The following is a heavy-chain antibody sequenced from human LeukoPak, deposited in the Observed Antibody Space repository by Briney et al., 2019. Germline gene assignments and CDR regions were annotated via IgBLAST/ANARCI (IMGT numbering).Heavy chain of an antibody. CDR1: GGSINIDNW. V-gene: IGHV4-59*08. D-gene: IGHD1-14*01. CDR3: ARHDDIGIFRNCLDV. J-gene: IGHJ6*02. CDR2: IYYSRGT. Sequence: SETLSLTCGVSGGSINIDNWWSWVRQPTGKGLEWIGYIYYSRGTMYNPSLKSRVTISIDTSKRQLSLKVNSVTAADTAVYYCARHDDIGIFRNCLDVRGQGTTVTVSS.